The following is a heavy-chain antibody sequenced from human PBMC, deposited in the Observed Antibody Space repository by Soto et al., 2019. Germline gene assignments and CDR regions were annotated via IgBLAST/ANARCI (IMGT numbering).Heavy chain of an antibody. J-gene: IGHJ6*02. CDR2: ISGSGGST. V-gene: IGHV3-23*01. CDR3: AKDEREYYDILTGWYYYYYYGMDV. D-gene: IGHD3-9*01. CDR1: GFTFSSYA. Sequence: GGSLRLSCAASGFTFSSYAMSWVRQAPGKGLEWVSAISGSGGSTYYADSVKGRFTISRDNSKNTLYLQMNSLRAEDTAVYYCAKDEREYYDILTGWYYYYYYGMDVWGQGTTVTVSS.